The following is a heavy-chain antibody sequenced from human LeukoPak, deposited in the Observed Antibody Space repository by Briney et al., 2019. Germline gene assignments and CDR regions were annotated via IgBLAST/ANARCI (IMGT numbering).Heavy chain of an antibody. Sequence: SVKVSCKASGGTFSSYAISWVRQAPGQGLEWMGGIIPIFGTANYAQKFQGRVTITTDESTSTAYMELSSLRSEDTAVYYCARGYSREEAPDYWGQGTLVTVSS. J-gene: IGHJ4*02. CDR1: GGTFSSYA. V-gene: IGHV1-69*05. D-gene: IGHD2-15*01. CDR2: IIPIFGTA. CDR3: ARGYSREEAPDY.